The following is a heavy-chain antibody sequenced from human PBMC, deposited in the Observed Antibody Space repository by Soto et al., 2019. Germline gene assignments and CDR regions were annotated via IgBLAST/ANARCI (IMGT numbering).Heavy chain of an antibody. Sequence: PSETLSLTCTVSGGSISHYYWSWIRQPPGKGLEWIGYIFYSGSTNYNPSLKSRVTISVDTSKGQFSLKLRSVTAADTAVYFCARIKSGCSYGSIIDFWGKGTLVTVSS. V-gene: IGHV4-59*01. J-gene: IGHJ4*02. CDR2: IFYSGST. CDR1: GGSISHYY. CDR3: ARIKSGCSYGSIIDF. D-gene: IGHD5-18*01.